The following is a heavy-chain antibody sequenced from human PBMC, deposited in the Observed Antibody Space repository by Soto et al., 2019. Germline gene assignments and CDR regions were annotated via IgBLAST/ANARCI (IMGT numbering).Heavy chain of an antibody. Sequence: PSQPLSLTCAISGYSVSSNSAAWNWIRQSPSRGLEWLGRTYYRSKWYNDYAVSVKSRITINPDTSKNQFSLQLNSVTPEDTAVYYCAREYGGSYGPTYYYYYGMDVWGQGTTVTVSS. CDR1: GYSVSSNSAA. D-gene: IGHD1-26*01. J-gene: IGHJ6*02. CDR3: AREYGGSYGPTYYYYYGMDV. V-gene: IGHV6-1*01. CDR2: TYYRSKWYN.